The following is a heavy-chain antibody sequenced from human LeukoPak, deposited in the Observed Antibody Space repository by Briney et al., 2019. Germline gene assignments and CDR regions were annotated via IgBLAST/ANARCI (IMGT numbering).Heavy chain of an antibody. CDR3: ARDRGYSEIPEDY. Sequence: GGSLRLSCAASGFTFSSYWMHWVRQAPGKGLVWVSRIKTDGSSTTYADSVKGRFTISRDNAKNTLYLQMNSLRAEDTAVYYCARDRGYSEIPEDYWGQGILVTVSS. J-gene: IGHJ4*02. D-gene: IGHD1-14*01. V-gene: IGHV3-74*01. CDR1: GFTFSSYW. CDR2: IKTDGSST.